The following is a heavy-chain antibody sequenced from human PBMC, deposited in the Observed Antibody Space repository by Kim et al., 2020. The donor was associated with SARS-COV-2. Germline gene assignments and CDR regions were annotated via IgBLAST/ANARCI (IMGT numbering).Heavy chain of an antibody. CDR1: GGSISSNTYY. CDR2: IYYSGST. Sequence: SETLSLTCTVSGGSISSNTYYWGWIRQPPGKGLEWIGSIYYSGSTYYNPSLKSRVTISVDTSKNQFSLKLSSVTAADTAVYYCARHEPVFLWFGSGNWFDPWGQGTLVTVSS. V-gene: IGHV4-39*01. CDR3: ARHEPVFLWFGSGNWFDP. D-gene: IGHD3-10*01. J-gene: IGHJ5*02.